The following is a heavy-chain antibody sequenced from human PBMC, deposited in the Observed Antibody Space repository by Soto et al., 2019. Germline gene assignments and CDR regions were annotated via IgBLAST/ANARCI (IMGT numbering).Heavy chain of an antibody. CDR1: GGTLSNYG. CDR3: ARGDATKIVVTTYYGMDV. Sequence: QVQLVQSGAEVKKPGSSVKVSCKASGGTLSNYGISWVRQAPGQGLEGMGGIIPVFGKANYAQKFQGRVTITADESTTTVYMDVSSLRSDDTAVYYCARGDATKIVVTTYYGMDVWGQGTTVTVSS. CDR2: IIPVFGKA. V-gene: IGHV1-69*12. J-gene: IGHJ6*02. D-gene: IGHD4-17*01.